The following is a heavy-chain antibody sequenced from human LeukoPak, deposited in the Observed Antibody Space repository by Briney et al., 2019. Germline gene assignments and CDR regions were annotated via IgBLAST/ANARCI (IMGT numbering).Heavy chain of an antibody. CDR1: GFTFSDYY. Sequence: GGSLRLSCAAPGFTFSDYYMSWIRQAPGKGLEWVSYISSSGSTIYYADSVKGRFTISRDNAKNSLYLQMNSLRAEDTAVYYCARVGRDYYGSGSYRGYFDYWGQGTLVTVSS. J-gene: IGHJ4*02. D-gene: IGHD3-10*01. V-gene: IGHV3-11*04. CDR3: ARVGRDYYGSGSYRGYFDY. CDR2: ISSSGSTI.